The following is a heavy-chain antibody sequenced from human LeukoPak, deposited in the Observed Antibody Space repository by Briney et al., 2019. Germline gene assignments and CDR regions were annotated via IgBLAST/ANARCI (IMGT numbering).Heavy chain of an antibody. CDR3: ARHSGYYYARDAFDI. D-gene: IGHD3-22*01. CDR1: GGSFSGYY. J-gene: IGHJ3*02. Sequence: SETLSLTCAVYGGSFSGYYWSWIRQPPGKGLEWIGEINHSGSTNYNPSLKSRVTISVDTSKNQFSLKLSSVTAADTAVYYCARHSGYYYARDAFDIWGQGTLVTVSS. V-gene: IGHV4-34*01. CDR2: INHSGST.